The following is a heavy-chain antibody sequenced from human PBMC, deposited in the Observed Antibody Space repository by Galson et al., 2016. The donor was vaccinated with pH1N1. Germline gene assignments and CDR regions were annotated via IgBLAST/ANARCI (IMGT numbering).Heavy chain of an antibody. CDR3: ARRYYFDY. Sequence: PVKVSCKASGYSVTRYYMHWVRQAPGQGLEWMGIIDPSDGTTTYSQRFQCRISLTRDTSTNSVHMELTTLRPDDSATYFCARRYYFDYWGQGTLVTVSS. V-gene: IGHV1-46*01. CDR2: IDPSDGTT. CDR1: GYSVTRYY. J-gene: IGHJ4*02.